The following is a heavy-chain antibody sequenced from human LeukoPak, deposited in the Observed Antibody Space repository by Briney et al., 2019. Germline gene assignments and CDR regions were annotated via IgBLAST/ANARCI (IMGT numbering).Heavy chain of an antibody. Sequence: GAAVQVSCQACGYTFSDHHVNWLRQAPGQGRDWMGWMNPNTGNTGYAQNLQGRVTMTRTNSITTAYMELSSLTSDDTAVYYCARGGGGEYLDYFDFWGQGTMVIVSS. J-gene: IGHJ4*01. D-gene: IGHD4-17*01. CDR3: ARGGGGEYLDYFDF. V-gene: IGHV1-8*01. CDR1: GYTFSDHH. CDR2: MNPNTGNT.